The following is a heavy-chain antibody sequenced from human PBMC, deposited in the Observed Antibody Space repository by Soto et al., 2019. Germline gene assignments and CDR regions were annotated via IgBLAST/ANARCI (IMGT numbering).Heavy chain of an antibody. J-gene: IGHJ4*02. CDR3: AKDQNYYGSGSYLN. V-gene: IGHV3-30*18. CDR2: ISYDGSNK. CDR1: GFTFSSYG. D-gene: IGHD3-10*01. Sequence: QVQLVESGGGVVQPGRSLRLSCAASGFTFSSYGMHWVRQAPGKGLEWVAVISYDGSNKYYADSVKGRFTISRDNXXNTLYLQMNSLRAEDTAVYYCAKDQNYYGSGSYLNWGQGALVTVSS.